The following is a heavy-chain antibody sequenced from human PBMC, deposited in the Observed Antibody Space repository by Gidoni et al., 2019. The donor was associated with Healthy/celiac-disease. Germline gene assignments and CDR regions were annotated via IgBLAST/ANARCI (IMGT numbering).Heavy chain of an antibody. CDR1: GGSFSGYY. J-gene: IGHJ4*02. CDR3: ASGVKSRLMFY. D-gene: IGHD2-8*01. V-gene: IGHV4-34*01. CDR2: INHSGST. Sequence: QVQLQQWGAGLLKPSETLSLTCAVYGGSFSGYYWSWIRQPPGKGLEWIGEINHSGSTNYNPSLKSRVTISVDTSKNQFSLKLSSVTAADTAVYYCASGVKSRLMFYWGQGTLVTVSS.